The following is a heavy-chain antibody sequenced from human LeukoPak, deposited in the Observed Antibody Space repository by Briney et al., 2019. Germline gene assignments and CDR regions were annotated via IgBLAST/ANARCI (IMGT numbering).Heavy chain of an antibody. V-gene: IGHV1-2*02. CDR3: ARVDFWSGYYPTFDY. D-gene: IGHD3-3*01. CDR1: GYTFTGYY. J-gene: IGHJ4*02. CDR2: INPNSGGT. Sequence: ASVEVSCKASGYTFTGYYMHWVRQAPGQGLEWMGWINPNSGGTNYAQKFQGRVTMTRDTSISTAYMELSRLRSDDTAVYYCARVDFWSGYYPTFDYWGQGTLVTVSS.